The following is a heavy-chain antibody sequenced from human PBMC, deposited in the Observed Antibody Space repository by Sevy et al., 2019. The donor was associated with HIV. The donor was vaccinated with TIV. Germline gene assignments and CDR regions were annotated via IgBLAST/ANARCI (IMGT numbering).Heavy chain of an antibody. Sequence: GGSLRLSCAASGFTFDDYAMHWVRQAPGKGLEWVSGISWNSGSIGYADYVKGRFTISRENAKNSLYLQMNSLRAESTALFYCAKPGGYRGYVWAFDIWGQGTMVTVSS. CDR1: GFTFDDYA. V-gene: IGHV3-9*01. CDR3: AKPGGYRGYVWAFDI. J-gene: IGHJ3*02. D-gene: IGHD5-12*01. CDR2: ISWNSGSI.